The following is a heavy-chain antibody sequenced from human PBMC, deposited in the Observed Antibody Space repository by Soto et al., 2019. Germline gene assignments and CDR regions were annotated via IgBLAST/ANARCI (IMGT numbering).Heavy chain of an antibody. D-gene: IGHD3-3*01. CDR3: ARGYVSVGVVPNNWFDP. Sequence: QVQLVQSGAEVKKPGSSVKVSCKASGGTFSSYAISWVRQAPGQGLEWMGGIIPIFGTANYAQKFQGRVTMCAXXSXSXXYMELSSLRSEDTAVYYCARGYVSVGVVPNNWFDPWGQGTLVTVSS. CDR2: IIPIFGTA. CDR1: GGTFSSYA. J-gene: IGHJ5*02. V-gene: IGHV1-69*12.